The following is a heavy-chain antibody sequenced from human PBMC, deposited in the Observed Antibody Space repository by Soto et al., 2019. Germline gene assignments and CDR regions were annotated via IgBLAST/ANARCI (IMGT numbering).Heavy chain of an antibody. Sequence: PGGSLRLSCAASGFTFSSYGMHWVRQAPGKGLEWVAVIWYDGSNKYYADSVKGRFTISRDNSKNTLYLQMNSLRAEDTAVYYCARDVTPSSGWPYYWGHCTLVTVSS. D-gene: IGHD6-19*01. CDR1: GFTFSSYG. CDR2: IWYDGSNK. V-gene: IGHV3-33*01. J-gene: IGHJ4*01. CDR3: ARDVTPSSGWPYY.